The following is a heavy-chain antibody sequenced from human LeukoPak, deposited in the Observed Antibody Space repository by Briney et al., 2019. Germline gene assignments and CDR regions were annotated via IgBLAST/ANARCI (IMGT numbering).Heavy chain of an antibody. CDR1: GGSISSHY. CDR3: ARVLGYLDY. V-gene: IGHV4-59*11. Sequence: SETLSLTCTVSGGSISSHYWSWIRQPPGEGLEWIGYIYYSGSTNYNPSLKSRVTISVDTSKNQFSLKLSSVTAADTAVYYCARVLGYLDYWGQGTLVTVSS. D-gene: IGHD2-2*01. J-gene: IGHJ4*02. CDR2: IYYSGST.